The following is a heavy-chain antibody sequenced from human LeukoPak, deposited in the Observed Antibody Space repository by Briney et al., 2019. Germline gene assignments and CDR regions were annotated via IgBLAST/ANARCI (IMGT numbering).Heavy chain of an antibody. D-gene: IGHD4-17*01. V-gene: IGHV4-61*01. CDR3: AREDGDYDY. CDR1: GGSISSGSYY. Sequence: SETLSLTCTVSGGSISSGSYYWSWIRQPPGKGLEWIGYIYYSGSTNYNPSLKSRVTISVDTSKNQFSLKLSSVTAADTAVYYCAREDGDYDYWGQGTLVTASS. J-gene: IGHJ4*02. CDR2: IYYSGST.